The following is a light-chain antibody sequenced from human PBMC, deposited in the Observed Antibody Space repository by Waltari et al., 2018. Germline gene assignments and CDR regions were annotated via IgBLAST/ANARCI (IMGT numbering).Light chain of an antibody. CDR1: SSDVGGYNY. CDR3: SSYTSSSNWV. V-gene: IGLV2-14*03. Sequence: IIIYCTGISSDVGGYNYVSWYQQHPGKAPKLMIYDVSNRPSGVSNRFSGSKSGNTASLTISGLQAEDEADYYCSSYTSSSNWVFGGGTKLTVL. J-gene: IGLJ3*02. CDR2: DVS.